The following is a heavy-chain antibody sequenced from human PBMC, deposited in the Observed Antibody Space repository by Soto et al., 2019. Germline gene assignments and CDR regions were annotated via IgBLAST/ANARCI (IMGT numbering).Heavy chain of an antibody. CDR3: AKDKNSDYYYDSSGPREPQCY. CDR2: ISYDGSNK. Sequence: PGGSLRLSCAASGFTFSSYGMHWVRQDPGKGLEWVAVISYDGSNKYYADSVKGRFTISRDTSKNTLYLQMNSLRAEDTAVYYCAKDKNSDYYYDSSGPREPQCYWGQGALVTVSS. V-gene: IGHV3-30*18. D-gene: IGHD3-22*01. J-gene: IGHJ4*02. CDR1: GFTFSSYG.